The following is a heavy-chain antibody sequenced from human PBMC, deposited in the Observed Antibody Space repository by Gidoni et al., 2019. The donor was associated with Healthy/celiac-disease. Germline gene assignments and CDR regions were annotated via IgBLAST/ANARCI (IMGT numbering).Heavy chain of an antibody. CDR3: ARGPLYYGSGSYYNV. Sequence: QVQLQQWGAGLLKPSETLSLTCAVYVGSFSGYYWSWIRQPPGKGLEWIGEINHSGSTNYNPSLKSRVTISVDTSKNQFSLKLSSVTAADTAVYYCARGPLYYGSGSYYNVWGQGTLVTVSS. CDR2: INHSGST. CDR1: VGSFSGYY. V-gene: IGHV4-34*01. D-gene: IGHD3-10*01. J-gene: IGHJ4*02.